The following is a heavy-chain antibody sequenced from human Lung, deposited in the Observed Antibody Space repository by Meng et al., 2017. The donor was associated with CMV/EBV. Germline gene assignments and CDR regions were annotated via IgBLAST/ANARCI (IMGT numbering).Heavy chain of an antibody. CDR3: AKSSDNGWSS. V-gene: IGHV1-2*06. Sequence: VHLVQSRDEVKRPGASAKISCQASGYSFSGFYLNWARQAPGHGLGWLGRVNPISDDTHLVQKFEGRITVTRGATVNTAFMELTSLWPDESAVYYCAKSSDNGWSSWGPGTLVTVSS. D-gene: IGHD6-19*01. CDR2: VNPISDDT. J-gene: IGHJ4*01. CDR1: GYSFSGFY.